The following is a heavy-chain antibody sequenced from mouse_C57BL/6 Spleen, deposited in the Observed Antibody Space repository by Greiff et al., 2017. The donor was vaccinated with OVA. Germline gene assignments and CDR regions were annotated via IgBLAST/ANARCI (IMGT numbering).Heavy chain of an antibody. CDR1: GYTFTSYW. CDR2: IYPSDSET. V-gene: IGHV1-61*01. J-gene: IGHJ4*01. D-gene: IGHD3-2*02. Sequence: QVQLQQPGAELVRPGSSVKLSCKASGYTFTSYWMDWVKQRPGQGREWIGNIYPSDSETHYNQKFKDKATLTVDKSSSTAYMQLSSLTSEDSAVYYCARVDSSGYAMDYWGQGTSVTVSS. CDR3: ARVDSSGYAMDY.